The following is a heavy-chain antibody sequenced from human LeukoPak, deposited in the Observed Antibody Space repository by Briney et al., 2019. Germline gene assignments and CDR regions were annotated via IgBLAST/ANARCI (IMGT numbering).Heavy chain of an antibody. V-gene: IGHV4-34*01. CDR1: GGSFSGYY. CDR3: ARGGSGSYYRWFDP. Sequence: SETLSFTCAVYGGSFSGYYWNWIRQPPGKGLEWIGEINHSGSTNYNPSLKSQVTISVDTSENQFSLKLSSVTAADTAVYYCARGGSGSYYRWFDPWGQGTLVTVSS. D-gene: IGHD1-26*01. CDR2: INHSGST. J-gene: IGHJ5*02.